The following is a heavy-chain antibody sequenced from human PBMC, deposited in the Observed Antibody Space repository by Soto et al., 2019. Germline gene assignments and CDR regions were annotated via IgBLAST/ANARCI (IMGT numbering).Heavy chain of an antibody. V-gene: IGHV4-59*01. Sequence: QVQLQESGPGLVKPSETLSLTCTVSGGSISSYYWSWIRQPPGKGLEWIGYIYYSGSTNYNPSLKRRVTISVDTSKNQFSLKLSSVTAADTAVYYCASTPIVVVPAGSDAFDIWGQGTMVTVSS. J-gene: IGHJ3*02. CDR3: ASTPIVVVPAGSDAFDI. CDR2: IYYSGST. D-gene: IGHD2-2*01. CDR1: GGSISSYY.